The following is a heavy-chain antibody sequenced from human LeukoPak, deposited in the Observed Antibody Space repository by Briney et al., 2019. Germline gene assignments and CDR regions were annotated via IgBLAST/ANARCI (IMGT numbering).Heavy chain of an antibody. V-gene: IGHV1-3*01. CDR3: ARGGDYYDSSGYYDDAFDI. CDR1: GYTFTNYA. CDR2: INAGDGNI. Sequence: ASVKVSCKASGYTFTNYALHWVRQAPGQRLEWMGWINAGDGNIKYSQDFQGRVTITRDTSINTAYMELSRLRSGDTAVYYCARGGDYYDSSGYYDDAFDIWGQGTMVTVSS. D-gene: IGHD3-22*01. J-gene: IGHJ3*02.